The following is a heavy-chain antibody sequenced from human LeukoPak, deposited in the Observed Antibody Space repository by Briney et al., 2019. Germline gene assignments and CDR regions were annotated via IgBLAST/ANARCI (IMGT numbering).Heavy chain of an antibody. CDR3: ATKAQLIRRALDS. J-gene: IGHJ4*02. V-gene: IGHV1-24*01. Sequence: ASVKVPCRVSGYTLSELSMHWVRQAPGKGLEWMGGFDPEDVETIYAQKFQGRVTMTEDTSTDTAYMELRSLRSEDTAVYFCATKAQLIRRALDSWGQGTQVTVSS. D-gene: IGHD1-1*01. CDR2: FDPEDVET. CDR1: GYTLSELS.